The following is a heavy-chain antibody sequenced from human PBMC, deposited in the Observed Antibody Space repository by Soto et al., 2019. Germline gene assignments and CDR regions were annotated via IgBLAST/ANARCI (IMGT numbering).Heavy chain of an antibody. D-gene: IGHD6-19*01. J-gene: IGHJ4*02. CDR1: GFTFSSYG. CDR2: IWYDGSNK. V-gene: IGHV3-33*01. CDR3: ARDSVAGTYYFDY. Sequence: PGGSLRLSCAASGFTFSSYGMHWVRQAPGKGLEWVAVIWYDGSNKYYADSVKGRFTISRDNSKSTLYLQMNSLRAEDTAVYYCARDSVAGTYYFDYWGQGTLVTVSS.